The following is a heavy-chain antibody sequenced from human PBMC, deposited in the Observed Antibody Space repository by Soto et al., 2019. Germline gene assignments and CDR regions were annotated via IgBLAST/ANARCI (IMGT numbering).Heavy chain of an antibody. Sequence: PSETLSLTCAVYGGSFSGYYWSWIRQPPGKGLEWIGEINHSGSTNYNPSLKRRVTISVDTSKNQFSLKLSSVTAADTAVYYCASGRKMYRSSWYASYYYGMDVWGQGTTVTVSS. J-gene: IGHJ6*02. V-gene: IGHV4-34*01. D-gene: IGHD6-13*01. CDR1: GGSFSGYY. CDR2: INHSGST. CDR3: ASGRKMYRSSWYASYYYGMDV.